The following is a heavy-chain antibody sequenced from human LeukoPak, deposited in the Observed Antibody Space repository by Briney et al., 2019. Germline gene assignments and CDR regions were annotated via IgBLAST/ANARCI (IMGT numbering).Heavy chain of an antibody. Sequence: WVASISSRSDYIYYADSVRGRFTVSRENAKNSLSLQMNTLRAEDTATYYCARAEASVTAFDFWGQGSLSPSPQ. J-gene: IGHJ4*02. V-gene: IGHV3-21*01. D-gene: IGHD2-21*02. CDR2: ISSRSDYI. CDR3: ARAEASVTAFDF.